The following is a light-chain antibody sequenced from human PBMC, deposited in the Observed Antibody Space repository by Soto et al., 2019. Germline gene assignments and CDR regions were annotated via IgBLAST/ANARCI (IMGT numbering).Light chain of an antibody. J-gene: IGKJ4*01. V-gene: IGKV1-9*01. CDR3: QQLRMYPST. CDR1: QDIAIY. Sequence: IQLTQSPSSLSASVGDRVTITCRASQDIAIYLAWYQQKPGEAPKLLIYAASTLYGGVPSRFSGSVSGTDFALTITSLQAEYFATYYCQQLRMYPSTFGGGTKVEIK. CDR2: AAS.